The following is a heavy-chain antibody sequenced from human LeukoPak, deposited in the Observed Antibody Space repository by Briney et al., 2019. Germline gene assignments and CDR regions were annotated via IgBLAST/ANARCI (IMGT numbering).Heavy chain of an antibody. J-gene: IGHJ6*02. CDR3: ARDTVYPPNYYYYYGMDV. Sequence: QPGRSLRLSCAASGFTFSSYGMHWVRQAPGKGLEWVAVISYDGSNKYYADSVKGRFTISRDNSKNTLYLQMNSLRAEDTAVYYCARDTVYPPNYYYYYGMDVWGQGTTVTVSS. CDR2: ISYDGSNK. V-gene: IGHV3-30*03. CDR1: GFTFSSYG. D-gene: IGHD4-17*01.